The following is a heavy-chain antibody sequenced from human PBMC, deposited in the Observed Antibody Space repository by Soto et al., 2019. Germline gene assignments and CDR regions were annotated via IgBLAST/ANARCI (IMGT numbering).Heavy chain of an antibody. J-gene: IGHJ5*02. CDR1: GGSISSGAYS. D-gene: IGHD6-13*01. V-gene: IGHV4-30-2*01. CDR3: ARVIAATDTISVWFDP. CDR2: IYHSGST. Sequence: SETLSLTCAVSGGSISSGAYSWSWIRQPPGKGLEWIGYIYHSGSTYYNPSLKSRVTISVDRSKNQFSLKLNSVTAADTAVYFCARVIAATDTISVWFDPWGQGTLVTVLL.